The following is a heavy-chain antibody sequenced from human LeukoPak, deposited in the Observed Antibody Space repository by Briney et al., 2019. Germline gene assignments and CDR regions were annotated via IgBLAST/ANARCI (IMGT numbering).Heavy chain of an antibody. CDR3: AKAGIQLWFDY. CDR2: ISGSGGST. CDR1: GFTFSSYA. V-gene: IGHV3-23*01. Sequence: GGSLRHSCAASGFTFSSYAMSWVRQAPGKGLEWVSAISGSGGSTYYADSVKGRFTISRDNSKNTLYLQMNSLRAKDTAVYYCAKAGIQLWFDYWGQGTLVTVSS. J-gene: IGHJ5*01. D-gene: IGHD5-18*01.